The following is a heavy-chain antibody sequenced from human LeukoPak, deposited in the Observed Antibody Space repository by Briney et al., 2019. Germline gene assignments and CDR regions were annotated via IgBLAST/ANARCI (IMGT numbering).Heavy chain of an antibody. Sequence: SVRVSCKASGGTFSSYAISWVRQAPGQGLEWMGRIIPILGIANYAQKFQGRVTITADKSTSTAYMELSSLRSEDTAVYYCARGPTVVSSFEGIWGQGTMVTVSS. CDR3: ARGPTVVSSFEGI. D-gene: IGHD4-23*01. V-gene: IGHV1-69*04. CDR1: GGTFSSYA. J-gene: IGHJ3*02. CDR2: IIPILGIA.